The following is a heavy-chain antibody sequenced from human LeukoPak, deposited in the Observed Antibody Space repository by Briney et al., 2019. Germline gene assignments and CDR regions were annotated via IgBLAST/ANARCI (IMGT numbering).Heavy chain of an antibody. D-gene: IGHD3-22*01. Sequence: GGSLRLSCAASGFTLSNYGMHWVRQAPGKGLEWVAVISSDESDKYQADSVKGRFAISRDTSKNTLYLQMNSLRAEDTAVYYCAKGGYYERPWYFDYWGQGTLVTVSS. CDR3: AKGGYYERPWYFDY. J-gene: IGHJ4*02. CDR1: GFTLSNYG. CDR2: ISSDESDK. V-gene: IGHV3-30*18.